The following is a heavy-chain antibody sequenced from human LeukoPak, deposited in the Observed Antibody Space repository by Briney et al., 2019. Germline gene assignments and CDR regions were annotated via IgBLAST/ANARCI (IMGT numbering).Heavy chain of an antibody. Sequence: ASVKVSCKASGYTFTGYYIHWVRQAPGQGLEWMGWVNPNSGGTKFAQKFQGRVTTTTESSIRTAYMDLSRLRSDDTAVYYCARANNDFWSGYWLDYWGQGTLVTVSS. CDR3: ARANNDFWSGYWLDY. CDR1: GYTFTGYY. V-gene: IGHV1-2*02. CDR2: VNPNSGGT. J-gene: IGHJ4*02. D-gene: IGHD3-3*01.